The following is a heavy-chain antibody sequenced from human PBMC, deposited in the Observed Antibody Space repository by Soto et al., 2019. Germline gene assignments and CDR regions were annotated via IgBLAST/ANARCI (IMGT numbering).Heavy chain of an antibody. Sequence: EVQLVESGGDLVQPGGSLRLSRAASRFTFSDYSMNWVRQAPGKGLEWVSYISGGGETIYYADSVRGRFTISRDNAKNSLFLQMNSLRDEDTAVYYCARESPSSQWLPTRYFDYWGQGTQVTVSS. CDR1: RFTFSDYS. CDR2: ISGGGETI. CDR3: ARESPSSQWLPTRYFDY. D-gene: IGHD6-19*01. J-gene: IGHJ4*02. V-gene: IGHV3-48*02.